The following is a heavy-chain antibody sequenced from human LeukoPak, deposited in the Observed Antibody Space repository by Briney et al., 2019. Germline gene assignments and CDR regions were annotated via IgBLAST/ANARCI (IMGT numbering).Heavy chain of an antibody. D-gene: IGHD3-22*01. J-gene: IGHJ3*02. CDR1: GFTFDDYA. CDR3: ARTPESSGYYWGDAFDI. V-gene: IGHV3-9*01. CDR2: ISWSSGSM. Sequence: GRSLRLSCAASGFTFDDYAMHWVRQAPGKGLEWVSGISWSSGSMGYADSVKGRFTISRDNAKNSLYLQMNSLRAEDTAVYYCARTPESSGYYWGDAFDIWGQGTMVTVSS.